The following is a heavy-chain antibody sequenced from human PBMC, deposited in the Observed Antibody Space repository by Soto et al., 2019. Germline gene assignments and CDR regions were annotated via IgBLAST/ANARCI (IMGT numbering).Heavy chain of an antibody. D-gene: IGHD3-10*01. Sequence: PSETLSLTCTVSGGSISSGGYYWSWIRQHPGKGLEWIGYIYYSGNTYYNPSLKSRVAISVDTSKNQFSLKLSSVTAADTAVYYCAREMGAYYGSGSKWFDPWGQGTLVTVSS. V-gene: IGHV4-31*03. CDR1: GGSISSGGYY. J-gene: IGHJ5*02. CDR3: AREMGAYYGSGSKWFDP. CDR2: IYYSGNT.